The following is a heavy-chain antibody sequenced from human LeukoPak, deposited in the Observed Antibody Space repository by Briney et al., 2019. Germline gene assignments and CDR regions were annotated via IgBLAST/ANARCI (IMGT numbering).Heavy chain of an antibody. J-gene: IGHJ3*02. Sequence: GGSLRLSCAASGFTFGSYGMHWVRQAPGKGLEWVAVIWYDGSNKYYADSVKGRFTIARDNSKNTLYLQMNSLRAEDTAVYYCARVYCSGGSCYSRAFDIWGQGTMVTVSS. D-gene: IGHD2-15*01. CDR1: GFTFGSYG. V-gene: IGHV3-33*01. CDR3: ARVYCSGGSCYSRAFDI. CDR2: IWYDGSNK.